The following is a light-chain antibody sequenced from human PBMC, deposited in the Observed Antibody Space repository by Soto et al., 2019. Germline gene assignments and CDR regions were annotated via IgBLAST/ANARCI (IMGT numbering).Light chain of an antibody. V-gene: IGLV2-14*03. CDR3: SSYTSSAPFYV. CDR1: STDVDGYDY. J-gene: IGLJ1*01. Sequence: QSALTQPASVSGSPGQSITISCTGASTDVDGYDYVSWYQQHPGQAPKHMIYDVNNRPSGVSYRFSGSKSGDTASLTISGLQAEDDADYYCSSYTSSAPFYVFGTGTKLTVL. CDR2: DVN.